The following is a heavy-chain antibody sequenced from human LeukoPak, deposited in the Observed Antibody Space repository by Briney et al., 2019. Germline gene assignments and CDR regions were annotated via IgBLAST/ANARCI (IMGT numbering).Heavy chain of an antibody. V-gene: IGHV4-39*01. J-gene: IGHJ5*02. CDR3: ATQQCSGGSCYSRAIWFDP. CDR1: GGSISSSSYY. Sequence: SETLSLTCTVSGGSISSSSYYWGWIRQPPGKGLEWIASMYHSGNTYYNPSLKSRVTVSVDTSKNQFSLKLNSVTAADPAVYYCATQQCSGGSCYSRAIWFDPWGQGTLVTVSS. CDR2: MYHSGNT. D-gene: IGHD2-15*01.